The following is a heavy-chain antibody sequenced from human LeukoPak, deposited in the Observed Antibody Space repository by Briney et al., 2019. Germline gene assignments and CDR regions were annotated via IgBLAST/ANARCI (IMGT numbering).Heavy chain of an antibody. CDR2: IYHSGST. J-gene: IGHJ4*02. CDR3: ARGGDTAMEVFDFDY. D-gene: IGHD5-18*01. CDR1: GGSISSGGYY. V-gene: IGHV4-30-2*01. Sequence: NSSQTLSLTCTVSGGSISSGGYYWSWIRQPPGKGLEWIGYIYHSGSTYYNPSLKSRVTISVDRSKNQFSLKLSSVTAADTAVYYCARGGDTAMEVFDFDYWGQGTLVTVSS.